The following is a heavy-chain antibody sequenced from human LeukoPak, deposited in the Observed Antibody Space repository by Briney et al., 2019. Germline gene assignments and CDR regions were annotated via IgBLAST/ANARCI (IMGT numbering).Heavy chain of an antibody. CDR2: ISSSGSTI. CDR1: GFTFSDYY. Sequence: GGSLRLSCAASGFTFSDYYMSWIRQAPGKGLEWVSYISSSGSTIYYADSVKGRFTISRDNAKNSLYLQMNSLRAEDTAVYYCAGTYDFWSGYLGNWFDPWGQGTLVTVSS. V-gene: IGHV3-11*04. CDR3: AGTYDFWSGYLGNWFDP. J-gene: IGHJ5*02. D-gene: IGHD3-3*01.